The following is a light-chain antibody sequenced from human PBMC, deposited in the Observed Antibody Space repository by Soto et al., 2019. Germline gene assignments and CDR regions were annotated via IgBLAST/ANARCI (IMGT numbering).Light chain of an antibody. Sequence: EIVLTQSPCTVSLSPRERSTLSCRASQRVSSGYLAWYQQKPGQTPRLLIYGASGRATGIPDRFSGSGSGTDFTLTISRLEPEDFAVYYCQQYHTSPVTFGQGTKVDIK. CDR3: QQYHTSPVT. CDR1: QRVSSGY. V-gene: IGKV3-20*01. J-gene: IGKJ1*01. CDR2: GAS.